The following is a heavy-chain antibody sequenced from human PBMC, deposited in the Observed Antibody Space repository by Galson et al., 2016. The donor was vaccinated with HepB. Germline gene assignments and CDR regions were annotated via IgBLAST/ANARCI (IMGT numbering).Heavy chain of an antibody. V-gene: IGHV3-66*02. J-gene: IGHJ6*04. CDR2: IYSGGDT. Sequence: SLRLSCAVSGFTVSSDYMSWVRQAPGKELEWVSVIYSGGDTYYADSVEGRFTISRDNSKNTLYLQMGSLRTEDTAVYFCARDPGLRNGMGGWGKGTTVTVSS. CDR1: GFTVSSDY. CDR3: ARDPGLRNGMGG. D-gene: IGHD4-17*01.